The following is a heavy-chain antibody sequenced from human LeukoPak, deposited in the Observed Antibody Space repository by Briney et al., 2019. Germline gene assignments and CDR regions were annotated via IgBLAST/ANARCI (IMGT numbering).Heavy chain of an antibody. Sequence: GGSLRLSCSTSGFTFTTYWMSWLRQSPGRGLEWVANIRQNGITKYYVDSVKGRFTISRDNSKNTLYLQMNSLRAEDTAVYYCAKVASITGTTEIDYWGQGTLVTVSS. D-gene: IGHD1-20*01. CDR2: IRQNGITK. V-gene: IGHV3-7*03. CDR3: AKVASITGTTEIDY. CDR1: GFTFTTYW. J-gene: IGHJ4*02.